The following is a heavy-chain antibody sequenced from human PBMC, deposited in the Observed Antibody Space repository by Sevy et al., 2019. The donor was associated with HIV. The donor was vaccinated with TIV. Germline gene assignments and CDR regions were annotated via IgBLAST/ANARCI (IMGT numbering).Heavy chain of an antibody. V-gene: IGHV3-30*18. CDR1: GFTFSTYD. J-gene: IGHJ6*02. D-gene: IGHD3-16*01. CDR2: ISYDGNYR. CDR3: AKNRPTGGSYFSSHAIDV. Sequence: GGSLRLSCAASGFTFSTYDIHWVRQAPGKGLEWVAIISYDGNYREYSESVRGRFSMSRDDSKNTVYLQMNGLSIEDTAVYYCAKNRPTGGSYFSSHAIDVWGRGTTVTVSS.